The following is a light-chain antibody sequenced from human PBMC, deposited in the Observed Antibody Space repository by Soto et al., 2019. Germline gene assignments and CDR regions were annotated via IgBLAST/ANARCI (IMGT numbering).Light chain of an antibody. V-gene: IGLV2-14*01. CDR3: SSYTSSSPWV. J-gene: IGLJ3*02. CDR1: SSDVGGYNY. CDR2: DVS. Sequence: QSALTQPASVSGSPGQSITISCTGSSSDVGGYNYVSWYQQNPGKAPKLMIYDVSNRPSGVSNRFSGSTSGNTASLTISGLQAEDEADYYCSSYTSSSPWVFGGGTKLTVL.